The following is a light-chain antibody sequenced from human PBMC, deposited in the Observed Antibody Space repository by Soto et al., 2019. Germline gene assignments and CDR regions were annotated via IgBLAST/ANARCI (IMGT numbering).Light chain of an antibody. CDR2: DAS. CDR1: QDISNY. J-gene: IGKJ3*01. CDR3: QQYDNLPPFT. Sequence: DIQMTQSPSSLSASVGDRVTITCQASQDISNYLNWYQQKPGKASKLLIYDASNLETGVPSRFSGSGSGTDFNFTISSLQPEDIATYYCQQYDNLPPFTFGPGTKVDIK. V-gene: IGKV1-33*01.